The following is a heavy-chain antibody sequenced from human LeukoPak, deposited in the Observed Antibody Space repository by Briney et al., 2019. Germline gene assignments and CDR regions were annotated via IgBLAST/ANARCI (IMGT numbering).Heavy chain of an antibody. V-gene: IGHV4-4*09. CDR3: ARSGYSPTPFGP. Sequence: SETLSLTCAVSGGSISSYYWSWIRQPPGKGLEWIGYIYTSGSTNYNPSLKSRVTISVDTSKNQFSLKLSSVTAADTAVYYCARSGYSPTPFGPWGQGTLVTVSS. CDR1: GGSISSYY. J-gene: IGHJ5*02. D-gene: IGHD6-13*01. CDR2: IYTSGST.